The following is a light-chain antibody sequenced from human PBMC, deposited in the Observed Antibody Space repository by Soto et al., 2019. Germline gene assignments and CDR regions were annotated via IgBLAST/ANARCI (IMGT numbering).Light chain of an antibody. J-gene: IGKJ1*01. CDR3: QQYNSWPRT. Sequence: EIVMTQSPATLSVSPGERATLSCRASQSVSSNLAWYQQKPGQAPRLLIYGASTRATGIPARFSGGGSGTEFTLAISSLQSEDFAVYYCQQYNSWPRTFGQGTKV. CDR2: GAS. V-gene: IGKV3-15*01. CDR1: QSVSSN.